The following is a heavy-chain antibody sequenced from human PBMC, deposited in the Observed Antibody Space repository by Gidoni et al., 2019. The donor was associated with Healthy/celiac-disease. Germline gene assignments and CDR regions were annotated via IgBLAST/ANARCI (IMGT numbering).Heavy chain of an antibody. D-gene: IGHD3-10*01. CDR1: GYTFTSYG. V-gene: IGHV1-18*01. CDR2: ISAYSGHT. J-gene: IGHJ4*02. CDR3: AILTGSGSDLGFDY. Sequence: QVQLVQSGAEVKKPGASVKVSFKSSGYTFTSYGISWVRQAPGQGLEWMGWISAYSGHTNYAQNIQGRATMSTDTSTSTAHMELRSLRSDDTAVYYCAILTGSGSDLGFDYWGQGTLVTVSS.